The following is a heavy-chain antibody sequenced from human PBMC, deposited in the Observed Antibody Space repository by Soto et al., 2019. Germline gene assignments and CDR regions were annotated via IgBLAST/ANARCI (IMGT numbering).Heavy chain of an antibody. CDR2: IYPGDSDT. CDR3: ASPIGYNQYFDY. Sequence: LKISCKGSGYSFTNNWIGWVRQMPGKGLEWMGIIYPGDSDTRYSPSFQGQVTISADRSISTAYLQWSSLKDSDTAMYYCASPIGYNQYFDYWGQGTLVTVYS. V-gene: IGHV5-51*01. J-gene: IGHJ4*02. CDR1: GYSFTNNW. D-gene: IGHD6-25*01.